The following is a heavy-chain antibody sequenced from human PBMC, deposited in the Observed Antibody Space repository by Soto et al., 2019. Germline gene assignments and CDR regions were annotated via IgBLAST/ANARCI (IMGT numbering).Heavy chain of an antibody. CDR3: ARDTGSGSYYYSGMDV. CDR2: MSYSGST. V-gene: IGHV4-59*01. CDR1: GGSISSYY. J-gene: IGHJ6*02. Sequence: SETLSLTCTVTGGSISSYYWSWIRQPPGKGLEWIAYMSYSGSTKYNPSLKSRVTISVDTSKNQCSLKLSSVTAADTAVYYCARDTGSGSYYYSGMDVWGQGTTVTVSS. D-gene: IGHD1-26*01.